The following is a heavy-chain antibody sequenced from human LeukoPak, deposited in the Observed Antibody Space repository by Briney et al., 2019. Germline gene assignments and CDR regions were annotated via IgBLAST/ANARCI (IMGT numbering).Heavy chain of an antibody. CDR2: INHDGRET. V-gene: IGHV3-7*03. CDR1: GFTFSSYG. CDR3: VRGDLDH. Sequence: GGSLRLSCAASGFTFSSYGMHWVRKAPGKGLEWVATINHDGRETYYVDSVRGRFTIFRDNAKNSMCLQMTSLRAEDTAVYFCVRGDLDHWGQGTLITVSS. J-gene: IGHJ4*02. D-gene: IGHD1-1*01.